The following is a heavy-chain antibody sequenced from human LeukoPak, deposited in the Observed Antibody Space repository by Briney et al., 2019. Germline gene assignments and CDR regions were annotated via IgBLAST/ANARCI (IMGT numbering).Heavy chain of an antibody. V-gene: IGHV4-30-2*01. CDR3: ARQRTVSTTRGFDV. CDR2: ISRSGST. J-gene: IGHJ3*01. D-gene: IGHD5/OR15-5a*01. Sequence: SETLSLTCAVSGGSINSGGYTWSWIRQPPGKGLEWIGDISRSGSTNYNPSLKSRLTISLDTSMTLFALDLRSVTAADTAVYWCARQRTVSTTRGFDVWGQGTMVTVSS. CDR1: GGSINSGGYT.